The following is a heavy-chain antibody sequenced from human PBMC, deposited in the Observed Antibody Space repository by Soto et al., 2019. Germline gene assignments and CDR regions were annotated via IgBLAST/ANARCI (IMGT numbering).Heavy chain of an antibody. J-gene: IGHJ4*02. CDR3: ARVRSGSYFGAFDY. CDR2: ISSSSSYI. Sequence: GGSLRLSCAASGFTFSSYSMNWVRQAPGKGLEWVSSISSSSSYIYYADSVKGRFTISRDNAKNSLYLQMNSLRAEDTAVYYCARVRSGSYFGAFDYWGQGTLVTVS. CDR1: GFTFSSYS. D-gene: IGHD1-26*01. V-gene: IGHV3-21*01.